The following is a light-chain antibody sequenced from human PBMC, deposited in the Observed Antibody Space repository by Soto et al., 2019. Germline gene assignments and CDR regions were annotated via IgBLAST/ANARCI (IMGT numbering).Light chain of an antibody. J-gene: IGKJ1*01. CDR3: QQSGRP. CDR1: QSVSSS. V-gene: IGKV3-20*01. Sequence: EIVMTQSPATLSVSPGERATLSCRASQSVSSSLAWYQQKPGQTPRLLIHGASSRATGIPDRFSGSGSGTDFTLTISRLEPEDSAVYYCQQSGRPFGQGTKVDIK. CDR2: GAS.